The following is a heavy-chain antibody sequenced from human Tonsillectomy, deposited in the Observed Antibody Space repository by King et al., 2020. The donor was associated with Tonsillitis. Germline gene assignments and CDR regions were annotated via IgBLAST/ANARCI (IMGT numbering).Heavy chain of an antibody. CDR1: EFTLTTYW. CDR3: ARGIPDTGAYYHTPFDY. V-gene: IGHV3-7*03. CDR2: INHDGSEK. J-gene: IGHJ4*02. D-gene: IGHD3-22*01. Sequence: VQLVESGGGLVQPGGSLRLSCAASEFTLTTYWMTWVRQAPGKGLEWVANINHDGSEKYYVDSVKGRFTISRDNAKNSLYLQMNNLRAEETAVYYCARGIPDTGAYYHTPFDYWGQGTLVTVSS.